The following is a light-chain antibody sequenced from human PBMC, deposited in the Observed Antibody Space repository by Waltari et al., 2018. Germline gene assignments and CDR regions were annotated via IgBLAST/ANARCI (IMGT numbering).Light chain of an antibody. V-gene: IGKV3-11*01. CDR2: DAS. Sequence: EIVLTQSPATLSLSPGERATLSCTASQSGNYFLAWFQQKPGQAPRLLIYDASNRATGIPGRFSGSGSGTDFTLTISSLEPEDFAVYYCQQRTNWPLTFGGGTKVEIK. CDR1: QSGNYF. CDR3: QQRTNWPLT. J-gene: IGKJ4*01.